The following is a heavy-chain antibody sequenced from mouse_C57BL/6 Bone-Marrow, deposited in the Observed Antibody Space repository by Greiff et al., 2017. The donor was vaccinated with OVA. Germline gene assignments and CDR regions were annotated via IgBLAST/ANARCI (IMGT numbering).Heavy chain of an antibody. CDR2: IYPGDGDT. D-gene: IGHD1-1*01. Sequence: SGAELVKPGASVKISCKASGYAFSSYWMNWVKQRPGKGLEWIGQIYPGDGDTNYNGKFKGKATLTADKSSSTAYMQLSSLTSEDSAVYFCARTPHYYGIDYWGQGTTLTVSS. V-gene: IGHV1-80*01. J-gene: IGHJ2*01. CDR1: GYAFSSYW. CDR3: ARTPHYYGIDY.